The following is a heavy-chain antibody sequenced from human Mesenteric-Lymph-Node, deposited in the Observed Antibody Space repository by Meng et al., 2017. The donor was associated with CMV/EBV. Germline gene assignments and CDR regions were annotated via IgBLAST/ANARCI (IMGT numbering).Heavy chain of an antibody. Sequence: ASVPVSCKASGYTFHNFGLGWLRQAPGQGLEWMGWISSYNGNTYYAPNLQGRVTMTTDTSTSTAYMELRNLRSDDTAVYFCARDHADFSSVRYGWDAFEMWGQGTMVTVSS. CDR3: ARDHADFSSVRYGWDAFEM. CDR1: GYTFHNFG. D-gene: IGHD3-3*01. CDR2: ISSYNGNT. V-gene: IGHV1-18*01. J-gene: IGHJ3*02.